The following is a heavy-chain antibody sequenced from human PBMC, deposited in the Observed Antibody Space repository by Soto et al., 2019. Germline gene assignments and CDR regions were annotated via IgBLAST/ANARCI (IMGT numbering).Heavy chain of an antibody. CDR3: AGGGALRTRWDWGDGLDS. Sequence: SVNVSCQSSGDAFASRAMILVRQDPGNPPEWMGGIIPGFGTTSYAQRFQGRVTITGEKSTHTSYMELGRLRSEDTGVYYCAGGGALRTRWDWGDGLDSWGRGTRVKVSS. V-gene: IGHV1-69*06. CDR1: GDAFASRA. CDR2: IIPGFGTT. J-gene: IGHJ4*02. D-gene: IGHD3-16*01.